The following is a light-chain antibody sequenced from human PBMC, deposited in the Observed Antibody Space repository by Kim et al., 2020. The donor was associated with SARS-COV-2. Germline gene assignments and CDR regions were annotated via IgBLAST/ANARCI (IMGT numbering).Light chain of an antibody. J-gene: IGLJ1*01. V-gene: IGLV3-1*01. Sequence: SSELTQPPSVSVSPGQTASITCSGDKLGDKYASWYQQKPGQSPVVLIYQDTKRPSGIPERFSGSNSGNTATLTISGTQAMDEADYYCQAWDSSTEVFGTGTKVTVL. CDR1: KLGDKY. CDR2: QDT. CDR3: QAWDSSTEV.